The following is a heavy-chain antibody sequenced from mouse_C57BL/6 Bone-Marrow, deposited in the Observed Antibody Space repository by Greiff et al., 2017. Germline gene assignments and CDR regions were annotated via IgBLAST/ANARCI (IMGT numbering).Heavy chain of an antibody. D-gene: IGHD2-3*01. CDR3: ARRWLLPWFAY. CDR2: ITPSSGYT. J-gene: IGHJ3*01. CDR1: GYTFTSYT. Sequence: QVQLQQSGAELARPGASVKMSCKASGYTFTSYTMHWVKQRPGQGLEWIGYITPSSGYTKYNQKFKDKATLTADKSSSTAYMQLSSLTSEDSAVYYCARRWLLPWFAYWGQGTLVTVSA. V-gene: IGHV1-4*01.